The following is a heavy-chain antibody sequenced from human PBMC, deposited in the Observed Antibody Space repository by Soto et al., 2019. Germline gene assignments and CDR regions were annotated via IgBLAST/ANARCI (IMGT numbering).Heavy chain of an antibody. CDR3: ARGWGRIFDY. V-gene: IGHV4-34*01. D-gene: IGHD7-27*01. Sequence: SETLSLTCAVYGGSFSGYYWSWIRQPPGKGLEWIGEINHSGSTNYNPSLKSRVTISVDTSKNQFSLKLSSVTAADTAVYYCARGWGRIFDYWGQGTLVNVSS. CDR2: INHSGST. CDR1: GGSFSGYY. J-gene: IGHJ4*02.